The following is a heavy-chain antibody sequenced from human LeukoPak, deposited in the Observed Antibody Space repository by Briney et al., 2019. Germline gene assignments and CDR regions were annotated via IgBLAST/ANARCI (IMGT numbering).Heavy chain of an antibody. CDR1: GFTFSSYA. V-gene: IGHV3-30-3*01. J-gene: IGHJ5*02. Sequence: GRSPRLSCAASGFTFSSYAMHWVRQAPGKGLEWVAVISYDGSNKYYADSVKGRFTISRDNSKNTLYLQMNSLRAEDTAVYYCARTRRKYCSSTSCEIDPWGQGTLVTVSS. D-gene: IGHD2-2*01. CDR3: ARTRRKYCSSTSCEIDP. CDR2: ISYDGSNK.